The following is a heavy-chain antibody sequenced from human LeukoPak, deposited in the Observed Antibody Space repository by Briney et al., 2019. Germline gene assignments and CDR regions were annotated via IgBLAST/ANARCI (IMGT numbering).Heavy chain of an antibody. Sequence: ASVKVSCKASGYTFTSYGISWVRQAPGQGLEWMGWISAYNGNTNYAQKLQGRVTMTTDTSTSTAYMELRSLRSDDTAVYYCARDGGCYYDSSGYYSLDYWGQGTLVTVSS. CDR1: GYTFTSYG. CDR2: ISAYNGNT. D-gene: IGHD3-22*01. J-gene: IGHJ4*02. CDR3: ARDGGCYYDSSGYYSLDY. V-gene: IGHV1-18*01.